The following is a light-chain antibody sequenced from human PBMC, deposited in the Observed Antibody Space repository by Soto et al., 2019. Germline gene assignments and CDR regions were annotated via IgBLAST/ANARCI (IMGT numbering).Light chain of an antibody. CDR2: GAS. CDR3: HQNYDLPWT. CDR1: QTISGNY. Sequence: EIALTQSPASLSLSPGESVTLSCRTSQTISGNYLSWYQRRPGQAHRLLIFGASIRATDIPARFSGSGSGRDFTLAITSLEPEDFAVYYCHQNYDLPWTFGQGTKLEMK. V-gene: IGKV3D-7*01. J-gene: IGKJ2*01.